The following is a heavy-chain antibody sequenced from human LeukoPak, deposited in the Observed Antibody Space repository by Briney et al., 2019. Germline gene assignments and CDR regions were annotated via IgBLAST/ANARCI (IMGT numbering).Heavy chain of an antibody. D-gene: IGHD2-15*01. CDR3: ARPYCSGGSCHDYFDY. CDR2: INPNSGGT. J-gene: IGHJ4*02. Sequence: GASVKVSCKASGYTFTSYYMHWVRQAPGQGLEWMGWINPNSGGTNYAQKFQGRVTMTRDTSISTAYMELSGLTSDDTAVYYCARPYCSGGSCHDYFDYWGQGTLVTVSS. CDR1: GYTFTSYY. V-gene: IGHV1-2*02.